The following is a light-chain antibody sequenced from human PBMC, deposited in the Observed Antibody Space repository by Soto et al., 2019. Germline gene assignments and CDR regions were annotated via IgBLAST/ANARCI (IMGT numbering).Light chain of an antibody. CDR3: QQYNNWSPRFT. Sequence: EIVMTQSPATLSVSPGERATLSCRASQSVSSNLAWYQQKPGQAPRLLIYGASTRATGIPARFSGSGSGTEFTLTISSLQSEDFAVYYCQQYNNWSPRFTFGRGTKVVIK. CDR1: QSVSSN. CDR2: GAS. V-gene: IGKV3-15*01. J-gene: IGKJ3*01.